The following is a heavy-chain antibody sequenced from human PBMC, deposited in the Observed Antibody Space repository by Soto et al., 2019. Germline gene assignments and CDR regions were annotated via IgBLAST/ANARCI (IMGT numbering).Heavy chain of an antibody. V-gene: IGHV1-69*06. CDR2: IIPIFGTA. J-gene: IGHJ6*02. Sequence: GASVKVSCKASGGTFSSYAISWVRQAPGQGLEWMGGIIPIFGTANYAQKFQGRVTITADKSTSTAYMELSSLRSEDTAVYYCARGGSTAMAPMYYYGMDVWGQGTTVTSP. CDR1: GGTFSSYA. CDR3: ARGGSTAMAPMYYYGMDV. D-gene: IGHD5-18*01.